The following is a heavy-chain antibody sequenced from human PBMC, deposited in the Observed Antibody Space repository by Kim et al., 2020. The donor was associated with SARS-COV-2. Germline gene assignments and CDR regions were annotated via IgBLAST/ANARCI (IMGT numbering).Heavy chain of an antibody. Sequence: GGSLRLSCAASGFTFSSYAMSWVRQAPGKGLEWVSAISGSGGSTYYADSVKGRFTISRDNSKNTLYLQMNSLRAEDTAVYYCAKDTPLYYDILTGYYTKYYFDGWGQGTLVTVSS. J-gene: IGHJ4*02. D-gene: IGHD3-9*01. CDR2: ISGSGGST. V-gene: IGHV3-23*01. CDR1: GFTFSSYA. CDR3: AKDTPLYYDILTGYYTKYYFDG.